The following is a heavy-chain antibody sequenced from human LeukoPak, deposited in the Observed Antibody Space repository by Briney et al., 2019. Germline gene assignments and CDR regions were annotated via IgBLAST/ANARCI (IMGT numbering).Heavy chain of an antibody. CDR2: IKQDETEE. D-gene: IGHD6-6*01. Sequence: PGGSLRLSCAASGFTFSSYWMSWVRQAPGKGLEWVTNIKQDETEENYVDSVKGRFTISRDNAKNSLYLQMNSLRAEDTAVYYCAREGVRAARDYWGQGTLVTVSS. CDR3: AREGVRAARDY. CDR1: GFTFSSYW. V-gene: IGHV3-7*01. J-gene: IGHJ4*02.